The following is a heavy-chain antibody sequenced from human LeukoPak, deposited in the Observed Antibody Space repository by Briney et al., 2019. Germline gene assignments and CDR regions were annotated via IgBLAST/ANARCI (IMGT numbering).Heavy chain of an antibody. D-gene: IGHD1-26*01. J-gene: IGHJ4*02. CDR2: INPSGGST. Sequence: ASVKVSCKASGYTFTSYYMHWVRQAPGQGLERMGIINPSGGSTSYAQKFQGRVTMTRDTSTSTVYMELSSLRSEDTAVYYCARADGSYYPFDYWGQGTLVTVSS. CDR3: ARADGSYYPFDY. V-gene: IGHV1-46*01. CDR1: GYTFTSYY.